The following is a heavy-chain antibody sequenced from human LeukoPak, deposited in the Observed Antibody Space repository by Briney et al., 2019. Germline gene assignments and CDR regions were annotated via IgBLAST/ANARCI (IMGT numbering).Heavy chain of an antibody. V-gene: IGHV4-31*03. J-gene: IGHJ5*02. CDR2: INYSGST. CDR3: ARVRITIFGVVIIPDSWFDP. Sequence: SETLSLTCTVSGGSISSGGYYWSWIREHPGKGLEWIGYINYSGSTYYNPSLKSRVTISVDTSKNQFSLKLSSVTAADTAVYYCARVRITIFGVVIIPDSWFDPWGQGTLVTVSS. CDR1: GGSISSGGYY. D-gene: IGHD3-3*01.